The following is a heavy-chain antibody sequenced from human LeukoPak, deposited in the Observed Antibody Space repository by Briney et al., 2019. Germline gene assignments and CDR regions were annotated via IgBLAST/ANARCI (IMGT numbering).Heavy chain of an antibody. CDR3: TTDLPLYYSNYGFDY. Sequence: PGGSLRLSCAASGFTFINAWMSWVRQAPRRGLEWVGRLKTKTEGVTTDYGAPVKGRFTISRDDSKNTLYLQMNSLKTEDTAVYYCTTDLPLYYSNYGFDYWGQGTLVTVSS. D-gene: IGHD4-11*01. J-gene: IGHJ4*02. CDR2: LKTKTEGVTT. CDR1: GFTFINAW. V-gene: IGHV3-15*01.